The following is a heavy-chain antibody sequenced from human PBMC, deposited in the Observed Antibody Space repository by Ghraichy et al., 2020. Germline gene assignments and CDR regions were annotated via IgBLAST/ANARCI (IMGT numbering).Heavy chain of an antibody. Sequence: SETLSLTCSVSGASIKNLCWSWIRQPPGKELEWIGYISSTGRTEYNPSLKSRVTISIDTSKNQFSLKLSSLTAADTAVYYCARAGGTNAPMDLDRWGQGILVTVSS. CDR3: ARAGGTNAPMDLDR. CDR2: ISSTGRT. V-gene: IGHV4-59*01. CDR1: GASIKNLC. D-gene: IGHD2-8*01. J-gene: IGHJ5*02.